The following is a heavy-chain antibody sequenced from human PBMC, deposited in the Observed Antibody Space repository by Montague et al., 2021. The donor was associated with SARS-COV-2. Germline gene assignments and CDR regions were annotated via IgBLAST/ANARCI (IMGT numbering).Heavy chain of an antibody. Sequence: SETLSLTCAVSGDSISTDNWWTCFRLPPRKGLQWVVEIYYTRSTTYNPSFKSGLSMAVDKSWNHFSLMLTSVTAADTAIYYCARTGCGRSDLDYWGQGTLVTVSS. CDR2: IYYTRST. D-gene: IGHD1-26*01. V-gene: IGHV4-4*02. J-gene: IGHJ4*02. CDR3: ARTGCGRSDLDY. CDR1: GDSISTDNW.